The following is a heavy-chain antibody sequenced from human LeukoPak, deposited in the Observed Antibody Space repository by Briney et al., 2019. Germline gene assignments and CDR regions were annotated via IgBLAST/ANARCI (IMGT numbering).Heavy chain of an antibody. V-gene: IGHV4-59*11. Sequence: PSETLSLTCTVFGGSISSHYWSWIRQPPGKGLEWIGYIYYSGSTNYNPSLKSRVTISVDTSKNQFSLKLGSVTAADTAVYYCARAPMVRGVTFDYWGQGTLVTVSS. CDR3: ARAPMVRGVTFDY. CDR2: IYYSGST. J-gene: IGHJ4*02. D-gene: IGHD3-10*01. CDR1: GGSISSHY.